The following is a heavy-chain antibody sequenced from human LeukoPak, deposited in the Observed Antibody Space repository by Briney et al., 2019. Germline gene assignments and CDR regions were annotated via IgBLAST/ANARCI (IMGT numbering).Heavy chain of an antibody. Sequence: ASVKVSCKASGYTFTGYNIHWVRQAPGQGLEWMGCINPNRGDTEYAQKFQGRVTMTRDTSISTAYMELSRLRSDDTAVYYCAREGQWLGPDYWGQGTLVTVSS. CDR2: INPNRGDT. CDR1: GYTFTGYN. J-gene: IGHJ4*02. CDR3: AREGQWLGPDY. D-gene: IGHD6-19*01. V-gene: IGHV1-2*02.